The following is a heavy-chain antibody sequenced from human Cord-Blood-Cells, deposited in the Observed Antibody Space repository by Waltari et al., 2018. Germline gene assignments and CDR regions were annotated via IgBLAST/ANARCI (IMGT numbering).Heavy chain of an antibody. D-gene: IGHD4-17*01. CDR2: ISGSGGST. CDR3: AKDFTMTTEAFDI. Sequence: EVQLLESGGGLVQPGGSLRLSCAASGFTFSSYAMSWVRQAPGKGLGWVSAISGSGGSTYYADSVKGRFTISRDNSKNTLYLQMNSLRAEDTAVYYCAKDFTMTTEAFDIWGQGTMVTVSS. V-gene: IGHV3-23*01. CDR1: GFTFSSYA. J-gene: IGHJ3*02.